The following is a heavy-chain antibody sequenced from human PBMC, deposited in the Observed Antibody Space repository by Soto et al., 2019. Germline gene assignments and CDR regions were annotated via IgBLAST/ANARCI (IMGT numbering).Heavy chain of an antibody. V-gene: IGHV1-69*01. CDR3: AREWIVGNSRGYYFDY. D-gene: IGHD2-15*01. CDR1: GGTFSSYA. CDR2: IIPIFGTA. Sequence: QVQLVQSGAEVKKPGSSVKVSCKASGGTFSSYAISWVRQSPGQGLEWMGGIIPIFGTANYAQKFQGRVTITADESTSTAYMELSSLRSEDTAVYYCAREWIVGNSRGYYFDYWGQGTLVTVSS. J-gene: IGHJ4*02.